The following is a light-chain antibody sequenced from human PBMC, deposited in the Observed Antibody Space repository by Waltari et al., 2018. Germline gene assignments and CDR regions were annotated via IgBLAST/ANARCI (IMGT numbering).Light chain of an antibody. V-gene: IGKV1-12*01. CDR1: QGISTW. CDR3: QQYNSAPPT. CDR2: KAS. Sequence: DIQMTQSPSSLSACVGDRVTITCRASQGISTWLAWYQQKPGKAPKLLIHKASSLQSGVPSRFSGSGSGTEFTLTISSLQPEDFVSYYCQQYNSAPPTFGQGTKVEIK. J-gene: IGKJ1*01.